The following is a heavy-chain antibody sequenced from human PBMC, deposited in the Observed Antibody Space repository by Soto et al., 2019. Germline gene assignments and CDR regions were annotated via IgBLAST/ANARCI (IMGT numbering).Heavy chain of an antibody. CDR2: ISGSGGST. D-gene: IGHD3-10*01. J-gene: IGHJ4*02. V-gene: IGHV3-23*01. CDR1: GVPFSSYA. Sequence: PGGSLRLSCAASGVPFSSYAMSWVRQAPGKGLEWVSAISGSGGSTYYADSVKGRFTISRDNSKNTLYLQMNSLRAEDTAVYYCAKDLWFGDPVDYWGQGTLVTVSS. CDR3: AKDLWFGDPVDY.